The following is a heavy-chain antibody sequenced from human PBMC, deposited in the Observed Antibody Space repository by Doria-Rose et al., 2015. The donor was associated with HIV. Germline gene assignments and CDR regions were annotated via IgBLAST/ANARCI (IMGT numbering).Heavy chain of an antibody. CDR1: GVSLSSPGMG. CDR2: IFSDDER. V-gene: IGHV2-26*01. D-gene: IGHD6-13*01. Sequence: QVTLKESGPVLVKPTETLTLTSTVSGVSLSSPGMGVSWIRQPPGKALEWLANIFSDDERSYKTSLKSRLTISSGTSKRQVVLTMTDMNPVDTATYYCARIKSSRWYHKYYFDFWGQGTLVIVSA. CDR3: ARIKSSRWYHKYYFDF. J-gene: IGHJ4*02.